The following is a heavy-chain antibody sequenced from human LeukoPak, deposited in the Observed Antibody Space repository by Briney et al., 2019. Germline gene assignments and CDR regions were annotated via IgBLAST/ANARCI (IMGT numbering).Heavy chain of an antibody. CDR1: GFTFSSYA. D-gene: IGHD3-10*01. Sequence: SGGSLRLSCAASGFTFSSYAMHWVRQAPGKGLEWVAVISYDGSNKYYADSVKGRFTISRDNSKNTLYLQMNSLRAEDTAVYYCARSVPMVRGEATGDFDYWGQGTLVTVSS. CDR3: ARSVPMVRGEATGDFDY. J-gene: IGHJ4*02. CDR2: ISYDGSNK. V-gene: IGHV3-30*04.